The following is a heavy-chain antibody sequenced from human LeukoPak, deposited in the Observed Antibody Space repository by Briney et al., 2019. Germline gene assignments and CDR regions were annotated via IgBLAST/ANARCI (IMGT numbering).Heavy chain of an antibody. V-gene: IGHV4-39*01. J-gene: IGHJ4*02. D-gene: IGHD6-6*01. Sequence: SETLSLTCTVSGGSISRSNYYWGWIRQPPGKGLEWIGSIYYSGSTYYNPSLKSRVTISVDTSKNQFSLKLSSVTAADTAVYYCACTARPNDYWGQGTLVTVSS. CDR3: ACTARPNDY. CDR2: IYYSGST. CDR1: GGSISRSNYY.